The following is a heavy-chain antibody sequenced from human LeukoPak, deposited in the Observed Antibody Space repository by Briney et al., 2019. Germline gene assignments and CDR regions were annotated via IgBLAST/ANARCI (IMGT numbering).Heavy chain of an antibody. J-gene: IGHJ4*02. CDR2: LSGLGDSK. CDR3: AKDFRDTSMFTDGYFDS. Sequence: GGSLRLSCSASGFIFKNYAMSWVRQAPGKGLEWVSGLSGLGDSKYYADSVNGRFSISRDNANNRLYLQMNNLRAEDTAVYYCAKDFRDTSMFTDGYFDSWGQGALVTVSS. D-gene: IGHD5-18*01. V-gene: IGHV3-23*01. CDR1: GFIFKNYA.